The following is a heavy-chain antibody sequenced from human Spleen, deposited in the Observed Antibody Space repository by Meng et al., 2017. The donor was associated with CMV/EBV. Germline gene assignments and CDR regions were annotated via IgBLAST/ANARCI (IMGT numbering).Heavy chain of an antibody. CDR3: ARTRLDIAFDI. Sequence: SETLSLTCTVSGGSISSYYWSWIRQPPGKGLEWIGYIYYSGSTNYNPSLKSRVTISVDTSKNQFSLKLSSVTAADTAVYYCARTRLDIAFDIWGQGTMVTVSS. D-gene: IGHD2-2*03. CDR1: GGSISSYY. CDR2: IYYSGST. J-gene: IGHJ3*02. V-gene: IGHV4-59*01.